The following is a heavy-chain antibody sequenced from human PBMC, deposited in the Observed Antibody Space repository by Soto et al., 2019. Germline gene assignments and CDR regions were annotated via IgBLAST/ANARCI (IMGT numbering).Heavy chain of an antibody. CDR3: YGSESYRVDY. Sequence: GGSLRLSCAASGFTFSGSAMHWVRQASGKGLEWVGRIRSKANSYATAYAASVKGRFTISRDDSKNTAYLQMNSLKTEDTAVYYCYGSESYRVDYWSQGTLVTVSS. CDR1: GFTFSGSA. V-gene: IGHV3-73*01. CDR2: IRSKANSYAT. J-gene: IGHJ4*02. D-gene: IGHD3-10*01.